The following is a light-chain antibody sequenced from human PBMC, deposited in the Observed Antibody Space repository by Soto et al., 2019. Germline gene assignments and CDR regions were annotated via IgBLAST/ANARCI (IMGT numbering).Light chain of an antibody. CDR2: AAS. J-gene: IGKJ5*01. Sequence: DIQMTQSPSSLSASAGDRVTITCRASQSISRNLNWYQQKPGQAPKLLLYAASSLQNGVPSRFSGGGSGTEFSLRISSLQPEDFGAYYCQQSYTTASITFGQGTRLEIK. V-gene: IGKV1-39*01. CDR3: QQSYTTASIT. CDR1: QSISRN.